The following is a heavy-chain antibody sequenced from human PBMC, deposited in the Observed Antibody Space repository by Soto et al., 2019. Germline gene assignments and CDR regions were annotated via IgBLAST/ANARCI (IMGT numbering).Heavy chain of an antibody. V-gene: IGHV3-74*01. Sequence: EVQLVESGGGLVQPGGSLRLSCAASGFTFSSYWMHWVRQAPGKGLEWVSRINDDGRRTSYADSVKGRFTISRDNAKNTLYLQMNSLRDDDTAIYYCAKDGASGSYPPYYYFGMDVWGQGTTVTVSS. J-gene: IGHJ6*02. D-gene: IGHD1-26*01. CDR3: AKDGASGSYPPYYYFGMDV. CDR1: GFTFSSYW. CDR2: INDDGRRT.